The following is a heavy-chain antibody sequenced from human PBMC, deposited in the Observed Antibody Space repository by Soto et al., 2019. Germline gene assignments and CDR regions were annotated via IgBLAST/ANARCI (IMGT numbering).Heavy chain of an antibody. V-gene: IGHV3-11*06. CDR1: GFTFSDYY. CDR3: ARGGVRGTTSRGQVYN. D-gene: IGHD1-7*01. CDR2: ISSSSDYT. J-gene: IGHJ4*02. Sequence: QVQVVESGGGLVKPGGSLRLSCAASGFTFSDYYMNWIRQAPGKGLEWVSYISSSSDYTKYADSVKGRFTISRDNAKSSLYLQMHSLRAEGTAVYYCARGGVRGTTSRGQVYNWGQGTLVTVSS.